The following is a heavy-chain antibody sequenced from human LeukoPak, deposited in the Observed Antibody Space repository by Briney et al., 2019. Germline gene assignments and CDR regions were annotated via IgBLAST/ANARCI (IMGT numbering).Heavy chain of an antibody. V-gene: IGHV1-18*01. D-gene: IGHD2-21*02. CDR1: GYTFTSYG. CDR2: ISAYNGNT. J-gene: IGHJ3*01. CDR3: ASGVVTATTGAFDF. Sequence: GASVKVSCTASGYTFTSYGISWVRQALGQGLEWMGWISAYNGNTNYAQKLQGRVTMTTDTSTSTAYMGLRSLRSDDTAVYYCASGVVTATTGAFDFWGQGTMVTVSS.